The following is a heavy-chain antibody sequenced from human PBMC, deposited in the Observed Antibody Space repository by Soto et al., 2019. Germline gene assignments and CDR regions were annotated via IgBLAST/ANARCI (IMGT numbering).Heavy chain of an antibody. Sequence: GGSLRLSCAASGFTFSSYAMHWVRQAPGKGLEWVAVISYDGINKYYADSVRGRFTISRDNSKNTLYLQMNSLRAEDTAVYYCERQGKVDSSGYPQRLDYWGQGTLVTVSS. CDR1: GFTFSSYA. J-gene: IGHJ4*02. V-gene: IGHV3-30-3*01. CDR3: ERQGKVDSSGYPQRLDY. CDR2: ISYDGINK. D-gene: IGHD3-22*01.